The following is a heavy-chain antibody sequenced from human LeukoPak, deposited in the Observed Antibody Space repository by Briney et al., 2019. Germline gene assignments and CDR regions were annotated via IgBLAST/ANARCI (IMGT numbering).Heavy chain of an antibody. CDR1: GFAFDDYA. J-gene: IGHJ1*01. CDR3: AKGEIALAGNYFQY. CDR2: VSGDATST. D-gene: IGHD6-19*01. V-gene: IGHV3-43*02. Sequence: GGSLRLSCAASGFAFDDYAMHWVRQAPGKGLEWVCVVSGDATSTYYAGSVKGRFTISRDNGKSSLYLQMDSLRPEDTALYYCAKGEIALAGNYFQYWGQGSLVTVSS.